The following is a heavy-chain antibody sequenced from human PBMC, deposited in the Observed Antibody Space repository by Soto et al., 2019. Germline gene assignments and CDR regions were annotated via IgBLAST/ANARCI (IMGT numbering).Heavy chain of an antibody. J-gene: IGHJ6*02. CDR1: GFTFSSYG. CDR3: ANTHDGDCYSCYYYGMDV. D-gene: IGHD2-21*02. Sequence: QVQLVESGGGVVQPGRSLRLSCAASGFTFSSYGMHWVRQAPGKGLEWVAVISYDGSNKYYADSVKGRFTISRDNSKNTLYLQRNGLRAEDTAVYYCANTHDGDCYSCYYYGMDVWGQGTTVTVSS. V-gene: IGHV3-30*18. CDR2: ISYDGSNK.